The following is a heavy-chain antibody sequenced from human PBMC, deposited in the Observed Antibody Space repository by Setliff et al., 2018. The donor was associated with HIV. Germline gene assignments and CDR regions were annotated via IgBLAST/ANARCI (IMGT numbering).Heavy chain of an antibody. V-gene: IGHV4-34*01. CDR1: GGSFDNYF. D-gene: IGHD3-10*01. CDR3: ARMVRGLILRGYHYHADV. J-gene: IGHJ6*04. Sequence: SETLSLTCAVYGGSFDNYFWTWIRQSPERGLEWIGEITHSEGTTYSPYLKSRLTISLDTSKNQISLKLTSVTAAATAVYYCARMVRGLILRGYHYHADVWGKGTTVTVSS. CDR2: ITHSEGT.